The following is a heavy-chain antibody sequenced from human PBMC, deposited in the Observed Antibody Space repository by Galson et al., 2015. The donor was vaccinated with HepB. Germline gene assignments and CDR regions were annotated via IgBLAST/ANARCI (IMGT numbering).Heavy chain of an antibody. D-gene: IGHD2-2*01. J-gene: IGHJ5*02. CDR3: AKDRRGWYSSSHEPNWFDP. V-gene: IGHV1-18*01. CDR2: ISGYIGNT. CDR1: GYTFTSYG. Sequence: SVKVSCKASGYTFTSYGINWVRQAPGQGLEWMGWISGYIGNTKYAQKFQGRVSMTTDTSTNTAYMELRSLTSDDTAVYYCAKDRRGWYSSSHEPNWFDPWGLGTLVTVSS.